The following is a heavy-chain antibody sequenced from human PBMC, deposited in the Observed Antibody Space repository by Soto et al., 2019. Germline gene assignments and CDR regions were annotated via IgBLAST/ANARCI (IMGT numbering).Heavy chain of an antibody. CDR1: GGSISSYY. CDR2: IYYSGST. V-gene: IGHV4-59*01. CDR3: ARSGSSWRGTNYYYYGMDV. D-gene: IGHD6-13*01. Sequence: SETLSLTCTVSGGSISSYYWSWIRQPPGKGLEWIGYIYYSGSTNYNPSLKSRVTISVDTSKNQFSLKLSSVTAADTAVYYCARSGSSWRGTNYYYYGMDVWGPGTTVTVSS. J-gene: IGHJ6*02.